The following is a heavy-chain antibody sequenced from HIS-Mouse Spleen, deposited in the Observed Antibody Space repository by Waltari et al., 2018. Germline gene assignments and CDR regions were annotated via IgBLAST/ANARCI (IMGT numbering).Heavy chain of an antibody. V-gene: IGHV1-2*02. Sequence: QVQLVQSGAEVKKPGASVTVSCKASGYTFTGYYMHWVRKAPGQGLEWMAGINLNRGGTNSAQKFQGRVTMTRETSISTAYMELSRLRSDDTAVYYCARDQLGGFDYWGQGTLVTVSS. D-gene: IGHD7-27*01. CDR3: ARDQLGGFDY. CDR1: GYTFTGYY. CDR2: INLNRGGT. J-gene: IGHJ4*02.